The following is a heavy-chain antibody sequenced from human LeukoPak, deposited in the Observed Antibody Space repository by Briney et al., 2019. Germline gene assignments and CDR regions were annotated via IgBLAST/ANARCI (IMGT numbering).Heavy chain of an antibody. J-gene: IGHJ1*01. V-gene: IGHV4-34*01. D-gene: IGHD6-19*01. CDR3: ARRPYSSGWYGYFQH. Sequence: SETLSLTCAVSGGSFSGYYWSWIRQPPGKGLEWIGEINHSGSTNYNPSLKSRVTISVDTSKNQFSLKLSSVTAADTAVYYCARRPYSSGWYGYFQHWGQGTLVTVSS. CDR2: INHSGST. CDR1: GGSFSGYY.